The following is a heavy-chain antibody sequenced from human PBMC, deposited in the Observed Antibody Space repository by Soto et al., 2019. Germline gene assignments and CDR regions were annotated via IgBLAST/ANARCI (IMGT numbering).Heavy chain of an antibody. CDR2: ISYDEIDK. J-gene: IGHJ4*02. D-gene: IGHD3-10*01. V-gene: IGHV3-30*04. Sequence: GGSLRLSCAASGLTFSNYTMHWVRQAPGKGLEWVALISYDEIDKYFADAVKGRFTISRDNSKNTLYLQMDSLRAEDTAVYYCAGRSGSSDYWGRGTLVTVSS. CDR3: AGRSGSSDY. CDR1: GLTFSNYT.